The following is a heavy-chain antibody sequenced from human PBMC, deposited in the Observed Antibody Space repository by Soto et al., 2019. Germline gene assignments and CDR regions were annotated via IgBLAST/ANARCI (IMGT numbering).Heavy chain of an antibody. CDR1: GLTFSSYA. V-gene: IGHV3-23*01. CDR2: VSIGGST. J-gene: IGHJ4*02. Sequence: GCLRLSCAASGLTFSSYAMGLVRQGPGKGLEWVAVVSIGGSTHYADSVRGRFTISRDNSKNTLSLQMNSLTAEDTAVYFCAKRRGAGGHFDYWGQGALVTVSS. D-gene: IGHD2-15*01. CDR3: AKRRGAGGHFDY.